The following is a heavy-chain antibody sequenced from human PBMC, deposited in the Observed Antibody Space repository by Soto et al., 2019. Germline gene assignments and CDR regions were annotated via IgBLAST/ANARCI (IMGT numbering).Heavy chain of an antibody. D-gene: IGHD2-2*01. J-gene: IGHJ4*02. CDR3: ARGPQFPDIEVIPGAVDD. Sequence: EVQVVESGGGLVQPGGSLRLSCTAAGFTFSSYEMNWVRQAPGKGLERVSYISYSGSTIYYADSVTGRFTISRDNAKNSRYLQMNSLRAEDTAVYYCARGPQFPDIEVIPGAVDDWGQGTLVTVS. CDR2: ISYSGSTI. V-gene: IGHV3-48*03. CDR1: GFTFSSYE.